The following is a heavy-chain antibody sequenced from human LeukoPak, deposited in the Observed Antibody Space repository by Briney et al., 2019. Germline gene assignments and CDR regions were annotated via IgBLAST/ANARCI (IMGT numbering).Heavy chain of an antibody. CDR3: ARVATGSYHFDY. CDR1: GFTFSTYW. J-gene: IGHJ4*02. Sequence: GGSLRLSCAASGFTFSTYWMHWVRQAPGKGLVWISRIKTDGSIISYADPVRDRFTISRDNAKNTLYLQMNSLRVEDTAVYYCARVATGSYHFDYWGQGTLVTVSS. D-gene: IGHD1-26*01. V-gene: IGHV3-74*01. CDR2: IKTDGSII.